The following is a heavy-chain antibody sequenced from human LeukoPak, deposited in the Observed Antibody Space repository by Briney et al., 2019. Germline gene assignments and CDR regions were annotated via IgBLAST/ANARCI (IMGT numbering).Heavy chain of an antibody. CDR2: ISGSGGST. D-gene: IGHD6-13*01. CDR3: AKVGESSSWANWFDP. CDR1: GFPLSSYA. Sequence: GGSLRLSCAVSGFPLSSYAMSWVRQAPGKGLEWVSAISGSGGSTYYADSVKGRFTISRDNSKNTLYLQMNSLRAEDTAVYYCAKVGESSSWANWFDPWGQGTLVTVSS. J-gene: IGHJ5*02. V-gene: IGHV3-23*01.